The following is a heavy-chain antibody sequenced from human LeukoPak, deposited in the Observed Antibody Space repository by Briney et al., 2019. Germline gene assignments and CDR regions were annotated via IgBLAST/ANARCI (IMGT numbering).Heavy chain of an antibody. CDR1: GFTFSDYY. CDR3: ARDFHYYDSSGLPGY. D-gene: IGHD3-22*01. Sequence: GGSLRLSCAASGFTFSDYYMSWIRQAPGQGLEWVSYISTSVTIIYYADSVKGRFTISRDNAKNSLYLQMSSLRAEDTAVYYCARDFHYYDSSGLPGYWGQGTLVTVSS. CDR2: ISTSVTII. J-gene: IGHJ4*02. V-gene: IGHV3-11*04.